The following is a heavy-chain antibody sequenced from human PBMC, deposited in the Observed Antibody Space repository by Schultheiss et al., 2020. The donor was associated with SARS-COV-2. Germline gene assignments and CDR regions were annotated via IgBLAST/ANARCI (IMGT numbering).Heavy chain of an antibody. J-gene: IGHJ5*02. CDR1: GDSISSGGYY. CDR3: AIYRSQVLANWLDP. V-gene: IGHV4-31*03. D-gene: IGHD1-14*01. Sequence: SQTLSLTCTVSGDSISSGGYYWSWIRQHPGKGLEWIGYIFHSGGTYYNPSLKSRLTLSVDTSRNQFSLRLRSLTAADTAVYYCAIYRSQVLANWLDPWGQGTLVTVSS. CDR2: IFHSGGT.